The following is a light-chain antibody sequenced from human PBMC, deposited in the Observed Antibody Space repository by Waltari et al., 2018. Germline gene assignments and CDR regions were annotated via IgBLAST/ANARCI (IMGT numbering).Light chain of an antibody. CDR2: DAS. J-gene: IGKJ5*01. CDR1: QSVRSY. V-gene: IGKV3-11*01. Sequence: IVLTQSPATLSLSPGERATLSCRASQSVRSYLARYHQKPGQAPMPLIYDASNRATGIPARFSGSGSGTDFTHTISSLEPEDFAVYYYQQRSNWPIPFGQGTRLGMK. CDR3: QQRSNWPIP.